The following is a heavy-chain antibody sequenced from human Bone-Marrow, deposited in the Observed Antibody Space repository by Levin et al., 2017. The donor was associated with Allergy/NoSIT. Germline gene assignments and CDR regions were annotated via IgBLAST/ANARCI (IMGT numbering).Heavy chain of an antibody. CDR1: GFTFSSSW. J-gene: IGHJ4*02. CDR2: IKQDGSEQ. Sequence: GGSLRLSCAASGFTFSSSWMSWVRQAPGKGLEWVANIKQDGSEQYYVGSVKGRFTISRDNAKNSLFLQMNSLRAEDTAVYYCARDRLWGGNFYKQAVNFDYWGQGTLVTVSS. V-gene: IGHV3-7*01. CDR3: ARDRLWGGNFYKQAVNFDY. D-gene: IGHD3-10*01.